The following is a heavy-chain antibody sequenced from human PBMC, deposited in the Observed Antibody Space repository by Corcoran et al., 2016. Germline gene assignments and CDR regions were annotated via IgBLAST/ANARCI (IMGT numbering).Heavy chain of an antibody. J-gene: IGHJ4*02. D-gene: IGHD2-21*02. CDR2: IKEDGSEK. Sequence: EVQLVESGGGLVQPGGSLRISCAASGFTFSNYWMTWVRQAPGKGLEWVANIKEDGSEKYYVDSVKGRFTISRDNAKNSLYLQINSLRAEDTAVYYCASTARLDSWGQGTLVTVSS. V-gene: IGHV3-7*03. CDR3: ASTARLDS. CDR1: GFTFSNYW.